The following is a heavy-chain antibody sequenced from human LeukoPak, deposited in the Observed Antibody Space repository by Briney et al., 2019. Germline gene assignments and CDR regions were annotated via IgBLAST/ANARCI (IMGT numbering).Heavy chain of an antibody. J-gene: IGHJ4*02. Sequence: GGSLRLSCAASGFTFSSYSMNWVRQAPGKGLEWVSYISSSSSTISYADSVKGRFTISRDNAKNSLYLQMNSLRAEDTAVYYCAKDLGYCSGNRCLATDYWGQGTLVTVSS. V-gene: IGHV3-48*01. CDR3: AKDLGYCSGNRCLATDY. CDR2: ISSSSSTI. D-gene: IGHD2-15*01. CDR1: GFTFSSYS.